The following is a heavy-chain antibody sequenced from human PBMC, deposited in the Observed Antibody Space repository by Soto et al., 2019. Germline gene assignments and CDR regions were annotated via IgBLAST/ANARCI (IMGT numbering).Heavy chain of an antibody. J-gene: IGHJ5*02. V-gene: IGHV4-4*02. D-gene: IGHD3-10*01. CDR3: SKHGVIRTLDT. CDR1: GDSIVSNDW. Sequence: HVQLLESGPGLMKPSGTLSLTCAVSGDSIVSNDWWTWVRQSPGAGLEWLGRIHHTGKSDYNPSARGRIVMSVDKSQNRFSLTLTSVTAADSAIDFCSKHGVIRTLDTWGPGIRVTVSS. CDR2: IHHTGKS.